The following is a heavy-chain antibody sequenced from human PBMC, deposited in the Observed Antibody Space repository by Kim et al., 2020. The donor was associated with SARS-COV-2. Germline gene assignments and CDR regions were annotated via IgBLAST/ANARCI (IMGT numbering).Heavy chain of an antibody. V-gene: IGHV3-30*02. CDR3: AKDILVASIDY. Sequence: YYADSVRGRFTISRDNSNNTLYLHMNSLRSDDTAVYYCAKDILVASIDYWGQGTAVIVSS. D-gene: IGHD2-15*01. J-gene: IGHJ4*02.